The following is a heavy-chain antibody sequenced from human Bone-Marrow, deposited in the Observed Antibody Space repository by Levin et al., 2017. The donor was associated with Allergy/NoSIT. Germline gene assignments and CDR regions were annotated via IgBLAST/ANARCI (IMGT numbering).Heavy chain of an antibody. V-gene: IGHV3-15*01. D-gene: IGHD3-16*01. J-gene: IGHJ4*02. CDR1: GFTFNKAW. Sequence: GGSLRLSCAGSGFSASGFTFNKAWMSWVRQAPGEGLEWVGRIKSKNDGGTADYAAPAQGRFTISRDDSKNTLYLQMHSLKIEDTAAYYCTTGYSGGEEYWGQGTVVTVPS. CDR3: TTGYSGGEEY. CDR2: IKSKNDGGTA.